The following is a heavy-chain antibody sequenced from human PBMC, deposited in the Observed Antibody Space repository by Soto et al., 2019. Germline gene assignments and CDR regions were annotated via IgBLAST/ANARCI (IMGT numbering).Heavy chain of an antibody. D-gene: IGHD4-17*01. CDR3: ARSGPRIGGFLTRTVTQSGERFDP. V-gene: IGHV1-69*06. CDR1: GGTFISYA. Sequence: QVQLVQSGAEVKKPGSSVKVSCKASGGTFISYAISWVRQAPGQGLEWMGGIIPILDTANYAQKFQGRVTITADKSTSTAYMGRRSLRSEDTAVYYCARSGPRIGGFLTRTVTQSGERFDPWGQGTLVTVSS. J-gene: IGHJ5*02. CDR2: IIPILDTA.